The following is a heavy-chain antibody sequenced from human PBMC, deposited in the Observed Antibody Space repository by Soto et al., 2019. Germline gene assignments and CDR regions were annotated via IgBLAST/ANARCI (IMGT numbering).Heavy chain of an antibody. CDR1: GASINRNNW. D-gene: IGHD3-9*01. CDR2: IYHSGST. CDR3: ARSITFDWLFFDY. J-gene: IGHJ4*02. V-gene: IGHV4-4*02. Sequence: SETLSLTCTVSGASINRNNWWSWVRQAPGKGLEWIGEIYHSGSTNYNPSLKSRVTISVDKSKNRFSLKLSSVTAADTAVYYCARSITFDWLFFDYWGQGTLVTVSS.